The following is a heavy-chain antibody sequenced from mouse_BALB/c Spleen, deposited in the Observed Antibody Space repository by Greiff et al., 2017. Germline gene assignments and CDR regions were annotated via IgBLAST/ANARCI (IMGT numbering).Heavy chain of an antibody. V-gene: IGHV1-14*01. CDR2: INPYNDGT. CDR3: ARRALGSSWNFDY. J-gene: IGHJ2*01. Sequence: VQLKESGPELVKPGASVKMSCKASGYTFTSYVMHWVKQKPGQGLEWIGYINPYNDGTKYNEKFKGKATLTSDKSSSTAYMELSSLTSEDSAVYYCARRALGSSWNFDYWGQGTTLTVSS. D-gene: IGHD1-1*01. CDR1: GYTFTSYV.